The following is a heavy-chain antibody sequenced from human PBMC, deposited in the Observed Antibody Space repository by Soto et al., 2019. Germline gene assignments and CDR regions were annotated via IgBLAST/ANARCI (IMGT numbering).Heavy chain of an antibody. CDR1: GFTFSSYG. Sequence: QVQLVESGGGVVQPGRSLRLSCAASGFTFSSYGRHWVRQAPGKGLEWVAVISYDGGNKYYADSVKGRFTISRDNSKNTLYLQMNSLRAEDTAVYYCAKESVLRYFDWLSHKYYFDYWGQGTLVTVSS. J-gene: IGHJ4*02. CDR2: ISYDGGNK. V-gene: IGHV3-30*18. D-gene: IGHD3-9*01. CDR3: AKESVLRYFDWLSHKYYFDY.